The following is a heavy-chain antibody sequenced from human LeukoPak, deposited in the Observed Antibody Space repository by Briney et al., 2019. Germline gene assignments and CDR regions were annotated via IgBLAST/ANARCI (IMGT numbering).Heavy chain of an antibody. V-gene: IGHV4-59*01. J-gene: IGHJ3*02. CDR1: GGSISNYY. CDR2: IYYSGST. Sequence: SETLSLTCTVSGGSISNYYWSWIRQPPGKGLEWIGYIYYSGSTNYNPSLKSRVTMSVDTSKNQFSLKLSSVTAADTAVYYCARYSPYYDSSGYAFDIWGQGTMVTVSS. CDR3: ARYSPYYDSSGYAFDI. D-gene: IGHD3-22*01.